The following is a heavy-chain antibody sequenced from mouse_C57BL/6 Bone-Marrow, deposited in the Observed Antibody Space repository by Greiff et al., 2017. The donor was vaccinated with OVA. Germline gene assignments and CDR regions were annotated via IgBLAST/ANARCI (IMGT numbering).Heavy chain of an antibody. Sequence: VQLQQPGAELVMPGASVKLSCKASGYTFTSYWMHWVKQRPGQGLEWIGEIDPSDSYTNYNQKFKGKSTLTVDKSSSTAYMQLSSLTSEDSAVYYCARDTTGSGMDYWGQGTSVTVSS. CDR2: IDPSDSYT. D-gene: IGHD1-1*01. CDR1: GYTFTSYW. CDR3: ARDTTGSGMDY. J-gene: IGHJ4*01. V-gene: IGHV1-69*01.